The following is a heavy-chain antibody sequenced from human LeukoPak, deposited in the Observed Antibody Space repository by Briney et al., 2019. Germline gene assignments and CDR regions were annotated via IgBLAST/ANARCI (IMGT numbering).Heavy chain of an antibody. J-gene: IGHJ4*02. CDR3: ARRGGDSR. V-gene: IGHV4-34*01. CDR2: INHSGST. D-gene: IGHD2-15*01. Sequence: SETLSLTCAVYGGSSSGYYWSWIRQPPGKGLEWIGEINHSGSTNYNPSLKSRVTIPVDTSKNQFSLKLSSVTAADTAVYYCARRGGDSRWGQGTLVTVSS. CDR1: GGSSSGYY.